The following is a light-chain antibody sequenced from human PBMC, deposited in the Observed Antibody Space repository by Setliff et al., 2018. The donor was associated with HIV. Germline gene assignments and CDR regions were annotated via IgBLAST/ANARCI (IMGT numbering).Light chain of an antibody. V-gene: IGLV2-23*02. Sequence: QSALTQFASVSGSPGQSITISCTGTSSDVGSYNLVSWYKQHPGKAPKLMIYEVTKRPSGISHRFSGSKSGNTASLTISGLQAEDEAEYYCCSYAGSSTFVFGTGTKVTVL. CDR3: CSYAGSSTFV. CDR1: SSDVGSYNL. CDR2: EVT. J-gene: IGLJ1*01.